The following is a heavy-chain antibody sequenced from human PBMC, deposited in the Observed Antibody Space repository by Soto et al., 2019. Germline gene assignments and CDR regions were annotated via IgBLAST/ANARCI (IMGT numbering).Heavy chain of an antibody. D-gene: IGHD2-15*01. CDR2: VYFVGRT. J-gene: IGHJ6*02. CDR1: GASLSSGSYY. V-gene: IGHV4-61*01. Sequence: QVQLQESGPGLVKPSETLSLICTVSGASLSSGSYYWSSIRQPPGKGLEWIGFVYFVGRTNYNPSMKSRVTMSVGTAYNKLFLKLKSVTAADTVVYHCARGSAGDSVVFYYYAMDVWGQGTKITVTS. CDR3: ARGSAGDSVVFYYYAMDV.